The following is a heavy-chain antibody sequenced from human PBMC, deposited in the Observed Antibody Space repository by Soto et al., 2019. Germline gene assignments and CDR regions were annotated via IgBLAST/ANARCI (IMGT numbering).Heavy chain of an antibody. J-gene: IGHJ6*02. CDR3: ARCRVPRNYYYYYGMDV. CDR2: INHSGST. V-gene: IGHV4-34*01. Sequence: SETLSLTCAVYGGSFSGYYWSWIRQPPGKGLEWIGEINHSGSTNYNPSPKSRVTISVDTSKNQFSLKLSSVTAADTAVYYCARCRVPRNYYYYYGMDVWGQGTTVTVSS. D-gene: IGHD1-1*01. CDR1: GGSFSGYY.